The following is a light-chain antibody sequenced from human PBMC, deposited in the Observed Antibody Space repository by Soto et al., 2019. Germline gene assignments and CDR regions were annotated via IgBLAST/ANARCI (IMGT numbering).Light chain of an antibody. J-gene: IGLJ2*01. CDR3: QTWGTGIQV. CDR1: SGHSSYA. V-gene: IGLV4-69*01. Sequence: QLVLTQPPSASASLGASVKLTCTLSSGHSSYAIAWHQQQPEKGPRYLMKLNSDGSHSKGDAIPARVSGSSSGAERYLTVSSLQSEDEDDYYCQTWGTGIQVFGGGTKVTVL. CDR2: LNSDGSH.